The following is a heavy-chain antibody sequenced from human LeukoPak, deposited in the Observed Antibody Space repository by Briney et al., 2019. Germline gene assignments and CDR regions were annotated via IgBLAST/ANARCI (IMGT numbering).Heavy chain of an antibody. CDR3: ARAGYCSSTSCYHQPNNWFDP. J-gene: IGHJ5*02. CDR1: GYTFTSYG. Sequence: ASVKVSCKASGYTFTSYGISWVRQAPGQGLEWMGWISAYNGNTNYAQKLQGRVTMTTDTSTSTAYMELRSLRPDDTAVYYCARAGYCSSTSCYHQPNNWFDPWGQGTLVTVSP. D-gene: IGHD2-2*01. CDR2: ISAYNGNT. V-gene: IGHV1-18*01.